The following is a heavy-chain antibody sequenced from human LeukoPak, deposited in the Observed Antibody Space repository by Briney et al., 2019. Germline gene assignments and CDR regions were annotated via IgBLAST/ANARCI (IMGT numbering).Heavy chain of an antibody. CDR1: GFTFSSYW. Sequence: GGPLRLSCEASGFTFSSYWLSWVGQAQGKGLEWVANIKQDGSEKYYVDSVKGRFTISRDNAKNSLYLQMNSLRAEDTAVYYCARTTLFDYWGQGTLVTVSS. CDR2: IKQDGSEK. D-gene: IGHD1-1*01. J-gene: IGHJ4*02. V-gene: IGHV3-7*01. CDR3: ARTTLFDY.